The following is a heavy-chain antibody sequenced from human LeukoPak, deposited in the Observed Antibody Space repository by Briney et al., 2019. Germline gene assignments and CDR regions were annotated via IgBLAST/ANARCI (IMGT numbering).Heavy chain of an antibody. CDR3: AGHHPRNTVDF. CDR2: ISHSGST. Sequence: SETLSLTCTVSGGSISNYFWSWIRQPPGKGLEWIGYISHSGSTNYSPSLKSRVTISLDTSKNQFSLKLSSVTAADTAVYYCAGHHPRNTVDFWGQGTLVTVSS. CDR1: GGSISNYF. J-gene: IGHJ4*02. D-gene: IGHD2/OR15-2a*01. V-gene: IGHV4-59*08.